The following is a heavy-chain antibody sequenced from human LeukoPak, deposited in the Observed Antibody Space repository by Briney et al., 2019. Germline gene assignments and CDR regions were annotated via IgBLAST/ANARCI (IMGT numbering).Heavy chain of an antibody. V-gene: IGHV5-51*01. CDR1: GYSFTSYW. CDR3: ARLDKPSYSSSWEGGDY. CDR2: IYPGDSDT. D-gene: IGHD6-13*01. Sequence: GESLKISCKGSGYSFTSYWIGWVRQMPGKGLEWMGIIYPGDSDTRYSPSFQGQVTISADKSISTAYLQWSSLKASDTAMYYCARLDKPSYSSSWEGGDYWGQGTLVTVSS. J-gene: IGHJ4*02.